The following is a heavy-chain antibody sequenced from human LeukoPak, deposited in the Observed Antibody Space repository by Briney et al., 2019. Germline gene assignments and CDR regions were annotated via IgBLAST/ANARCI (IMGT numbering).Heavy chain of an antibody. CDR3: ARISQSGDSSGYFDY. CDR1: GFTFSSYS. D-gene: IGHD3-22*01. Sequence: PGGSLRLSCAASGFTFSSYSMNWVRQAPGKGLEWVSYISSSSSTIYYADSVKGRFTISRDNAKNSLYLQMNSLRDEDTAVYYCARISQSGDSSGYFDYWGQGTLVTVSS. J-gene: IGHJ4*02. CDR2: ISSSSSTI. V-gene: IGHV3-48*02.